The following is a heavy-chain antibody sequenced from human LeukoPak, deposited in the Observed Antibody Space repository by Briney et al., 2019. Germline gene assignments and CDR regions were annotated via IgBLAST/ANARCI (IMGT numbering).Heavy chain of an antibody. V-gene: IGHV4-59*01. CDR3: ARVRETGDAFDI. CDR1: GSSISSYY. D-gene: IGHD1-1*01. Sequence: SETLSLTCTVSGSSISSYYWSWIRQPPGKGLEWIGYIYYSGSTNYNPSLKSRVTISVDTSKNQFSLKLSSVTAADTAVYYCARVRETGDAFDIWGQGTMVTVSS. CDR2: IYYSGST. J-gene: IGHJ3*02.